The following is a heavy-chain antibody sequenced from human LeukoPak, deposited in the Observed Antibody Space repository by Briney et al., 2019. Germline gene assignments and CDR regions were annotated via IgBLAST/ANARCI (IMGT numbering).Heavy chain of an antibody. V-gene: IGHV4-4*07. Sequence: PSETLSLTCTVSGGSISSYFWSWIRQPAGKGLDWIGRIYTSGSTNYNYNPSLKSRVTMSVDTSKNQFSLKLSSVTAADTAVYYCARVGYGLAGIDYWGQGTLVTVSS. CDR3: ARVGYGLAGIDY. CDR2: IYTSGSTNY. D-gene: IGHD6-13*01. J-gene: IGHJ4*02. CDR1: GGSISSYF.